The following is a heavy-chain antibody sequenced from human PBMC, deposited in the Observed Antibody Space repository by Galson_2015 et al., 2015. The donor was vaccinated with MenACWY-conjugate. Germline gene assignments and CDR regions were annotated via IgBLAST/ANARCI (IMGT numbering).Heavy chain of an antibody. J-gene: IGHJ4*02. D-gene: IGHD1-1*01. CDR1: GYTFTGYY. CDR2: INPSGGGA. V-gene: IGHV1-46*01. Sequence: QSGAEVKKRGASVKVSCKASGYTFTGYYIHWVRQAPGQGLEWMGLINPSGGGATYAQKFQGRVTMTRDTSRGTFYMQLSSLRSEDTAVYYCARGLPSPDDVYYFDFWAQGTLITVS. CDR3: ARGLPSPDDVYYFDF.